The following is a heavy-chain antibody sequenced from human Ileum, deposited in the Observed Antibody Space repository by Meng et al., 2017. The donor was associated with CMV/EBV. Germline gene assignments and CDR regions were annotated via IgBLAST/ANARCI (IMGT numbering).Heavy chain of an antibody. J-gene: IGHJ4*02. V-gene: IGHV4-59*11. D-gene: IGHD6-13*01. Sequence: QLQGSGAGLVKPSESLSLTRTVSADSISGHYLTWIRQAPEKGLKWIGYIYYNGITNYNPSLKSRVTLSVDTSKNHFSLRLSSVTTADTAIYYCARVKEGTTGKSWFPEHFDYWGRGTLVTVSS. CDR3: ARVKEGTTGKSWFPEHFDY. CDR1: ADSISGHY. CDR2: IYYNGIT.